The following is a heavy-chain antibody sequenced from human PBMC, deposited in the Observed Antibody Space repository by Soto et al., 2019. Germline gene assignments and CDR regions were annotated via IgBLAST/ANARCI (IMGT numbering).Heavy chain of an antibody. J-gene: IGHJ4*02. CDR3: ARSGGSFNFDY. D-gene: IGHD1-26*01. CDR2: IQGSGNT. V-gene: IGHV4-4*07. CDR1: GGSISSYY. Sequence: SETLSLTCTVSGGSISSYYWSWIRQPPGKGLEWIGRIQGSGNTNYNPSLKSRVTMSGDTSKNQFSLTLSSVTAADTAVYYCARSGGSFNFDYWGQGTMVTVSS.